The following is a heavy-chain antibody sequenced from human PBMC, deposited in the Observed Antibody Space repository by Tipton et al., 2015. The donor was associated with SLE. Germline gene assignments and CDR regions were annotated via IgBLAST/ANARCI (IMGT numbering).Heavy chain of an antibody. J-gene: IGHJ4*02. V-gene: IGHV4-4*08. CDR2: IYSTGNT. Sequence: TLSLTCTVSGGSISTYYWNWIRQSPGKGLEWIGYIYSTGNTNYNPSLASRVTISVDTSRNLFSLNLSSVTAADTAVYYCARGKRHYDVLTGYYSKPHYFDFWGQGTVVAVSP. CDR3: ARGKRHYDVLTGYYSKPHYFDF. D-gene: IGHD3-9*01. CDR1: GGSISTYY.